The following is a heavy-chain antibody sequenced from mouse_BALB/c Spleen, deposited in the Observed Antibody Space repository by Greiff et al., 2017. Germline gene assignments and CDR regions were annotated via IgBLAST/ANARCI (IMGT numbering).Heavy chain of an antibody. Sequence: EVHLVESGPGLVKPSQSLSLTCSVTGYSITSCYYWNWIRQFPGNKLEWMGYISYDGSNNYNPSLKNRISITHDTSKNQFFLKLNSVTTEDTATYYCARGDYYGSSYWYFDDGGAGTTVTVSA. CDR3: ARGDYYGSSYWYFDD. CDR1: GYSITSCYY. D-gene: IGHD1-1*01. V-gene: IGHV3-6*02. CDR2: ISYDGSN. J-gene: IGHJ1*01.